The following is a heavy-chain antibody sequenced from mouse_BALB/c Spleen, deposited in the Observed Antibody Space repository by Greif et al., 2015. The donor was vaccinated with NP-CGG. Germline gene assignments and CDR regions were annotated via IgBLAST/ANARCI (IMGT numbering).Heavy chain of an antibody. CDR2: IYPGSGNT. D-gene: IGHD4-1*01. J-gene: IGHJ4*01. CDR1: GYTFTDYY. V-gene: IGHV1-84*02. CDR3: ARRTGTEAMDY. Sequence: QVQLQQSGPELVKPGASAKISCEASGYTFTDYYINWVKQKPGRGLEWIGWIYPGSGNTKYNEKFKGKATLTVDTSSSTAYMQLSSLSSEDTAVYFCARRTGTEAMDYWGQGTSVTVSS.